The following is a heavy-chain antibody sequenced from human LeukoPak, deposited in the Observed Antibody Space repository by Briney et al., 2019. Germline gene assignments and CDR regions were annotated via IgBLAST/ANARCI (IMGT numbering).Heavy chain of an antibody. CDR2: INDSRST. CDR3: ARGAAAGSPLGY. D-gene: IGHD6-13*01. J-gene: IGHJ4*02. Sequence: SETLSLTCVVYGGSFSGYYWNWIRQPPGKGLEWIGEINDSRSTNYNPSLKSRVTISVDTSKNQFSLKLSSVTAADTAVYYCARGAAAGSPLGYWGQGTLVTVSS. V-gene: IGHV4-34*01. CDR1: GGSFSGYY.